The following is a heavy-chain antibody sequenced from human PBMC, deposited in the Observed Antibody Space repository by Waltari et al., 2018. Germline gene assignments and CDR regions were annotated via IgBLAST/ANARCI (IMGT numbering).Heavy chain of an antibody. CDR3: ARDSNYFGMDV. CDR1: GYTFTSYD. V-gene: IGHV1-8*01. J-gene: IGHJ6*02. CDR2: MNPNSGNT. Sequence: QVQLVQSGAEVKKPGASVKVSCKASGYTFTSYDINWVRQATGQGLEWMGWMNPNSGNTGYAQKFQGRVTMTRNTSISTAYMELSSVTAADTAVYYCARDSNYFGMDVWGQGTTVTVSS. D-gene: IGHD4-4*01.